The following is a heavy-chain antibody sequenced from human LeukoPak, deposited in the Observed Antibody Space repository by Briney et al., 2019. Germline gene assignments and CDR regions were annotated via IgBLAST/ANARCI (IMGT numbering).Heavy chain of an antibody. CDR3: ARDKRGCSSTSCYTSFYYYYGMDV. D-gene: IGHD2-2*02. Sequence: ASVKVSCKASGYTFTSYYMHWVRQAPGQGLEWMGIINPSGGSTSYAQKFQGRVTMTRDTSTSTVYMELSSLRSEDTAVYYCARDKRGCSSTSCYTSFYYYYGMDVWGKGTTVTASS. CDR2: INPSGGST. V-gene: IGHV1-46*01. J-gene: IGHJ6*04. CDR1: GYTFTSYY.